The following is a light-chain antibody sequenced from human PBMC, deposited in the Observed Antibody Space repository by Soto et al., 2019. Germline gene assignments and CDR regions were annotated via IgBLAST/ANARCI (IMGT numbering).Light chain of an antibody. V-gene: IGKV3-15*01. CDR3: QQYNEWPET. Sequence: EIVMTQSPATLSVSPGERATLSCRASHSVRSSLAWYQQKPGQAPRLLIHGASTRVTGIPGRFSGSGSGTEFTLIISSLQSEDFAVYYCQQYNEWPETFGHGTKVDI. J-gene: IGKJ1*01. CDR1: HSVRSS. CDR2: GAS.